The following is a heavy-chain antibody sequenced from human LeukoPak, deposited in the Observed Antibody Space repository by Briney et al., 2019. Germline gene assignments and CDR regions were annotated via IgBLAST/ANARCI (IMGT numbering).Heavy chain of an antibody. CDR3: ARGPGGCCSYASCPFDS. J-gene: IGHJ4*02. CDR2: IKQDGSET. Sequence: GGSLRLSCAGSGFTFSKHWMSWVRQAPGKGLEWVAHIKQDGSETYYVDSVKGRFTISRDNAENSVSLQMNSLRAEDTAVYYCARGPGGCCSYASCPFDSWGQGTLVTVSS. V-gene: IGHV3-7*03. D-gene: IGHD2-2*01. CDR1: GFTFSKHW.